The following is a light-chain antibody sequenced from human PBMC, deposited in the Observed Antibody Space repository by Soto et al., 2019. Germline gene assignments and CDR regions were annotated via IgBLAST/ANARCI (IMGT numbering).Light chain of an antibody. CDR1: QSISSF. V-gene: IGKV1-39*01. CDR3: QQSYSPLRT. CDR2: AAS. Sequence: DIQMTQSPSSLSASVGDRVTITCRASQSISSFVNWYQQKPGKAPNLLIYAASRLHSGVPSRFSGSGAGTDFPLTISLLRPEDVATYYCQQSYSPLRTFGGGTKVEVK. J-gene: IGKJ4*01.